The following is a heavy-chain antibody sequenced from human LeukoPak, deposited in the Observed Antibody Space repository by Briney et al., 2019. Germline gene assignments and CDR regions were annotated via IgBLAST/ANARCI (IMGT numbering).Heavy chain of an antibody. D-gene: IGHD1-20*01. J-gene: IGHJ4*02. CDR1: GYTFTSYW. CDR2: IFPGDSDT. CDR3: ARLRDNWEDY. Sequence: GESLKISRKGSGYTFTSYWIVWVRQMPGKGPEWMGMIFPGDSDTKYSPSFEGQITISADKSISSAYLQWSSLKASDTAIYYCARLRDNWEDYWGQGTLVTVSS. V-gene: IGHV5-51*01.